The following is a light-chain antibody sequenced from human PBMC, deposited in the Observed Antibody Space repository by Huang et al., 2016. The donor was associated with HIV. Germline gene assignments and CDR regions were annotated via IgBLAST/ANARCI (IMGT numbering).Light chain of an antibody. J-gene: IGKJ3*01. V-gene: IGKV1-33*01. CDR3: QQCDDLPFT. Sequence: DIQMTQSPSSLSASLGDRVTITCRARHDISNYLNWYQQKPGKAPKLLIYDASNLETGVPSRFSGGESGTDFTFTISSLQPEDIATYYCQQCDDLPFTFGPGTKVDIK. CDR2: DAS. CDR1: HDISNY.